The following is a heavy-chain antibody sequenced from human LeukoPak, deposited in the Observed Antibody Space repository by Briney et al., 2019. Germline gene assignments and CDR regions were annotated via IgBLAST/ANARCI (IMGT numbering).Heavy chain of an antibody. D-gene: IGHD3-10*01. CDR3: ARARITMVRGVIIFPRY. CDR2: INTNTGNP. J-gene: IGHJ4*02. Sequence: ASVKVSCKASGYTFTSYAMNWVRQAPGQGLEWMGWINTNTGNPTYAQGFTGRFVFSLDTSVSTAYLQISSLKAEDTAVYYCARARITMVRGVIIFPRYWGQGTLVTVSS. CDR1: GYTFTSYA. V-gene: IGHV7-4-1*02.